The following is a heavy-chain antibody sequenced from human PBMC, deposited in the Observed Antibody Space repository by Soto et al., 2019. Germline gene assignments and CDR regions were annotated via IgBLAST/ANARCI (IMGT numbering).Heavy chain of an antibody. CDR2: ISGSGGST. CDR1: GFTFSSYA. J-gene: IGHJ6*02. CDR3: AKDLLRFLEWGANSYYYYGMDV. Sequence: GSLRLSCAASGFTFSSYAMSWVRQAPGKGLEWVSAISGSGGSTYYADSVKGRFTISRDNSKNTLYLQMNSLRAEDTAVYYCAKDLLRFLEWGANSYYYYGMDVWGQGTTVTVSS. D-gene: IGHD3-3*01. V-gene: IGHV3-23*01.